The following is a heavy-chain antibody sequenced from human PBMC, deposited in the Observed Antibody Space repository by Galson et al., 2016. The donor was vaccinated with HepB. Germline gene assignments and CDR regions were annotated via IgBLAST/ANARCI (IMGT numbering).Heavy chain of an antibody. CDR1: GFTFSSYG. Sequence: SLRLSCAASGFTFSSYGMHWVRQAPGKGLEWVAIIWYDGSDKYYADSVKGRFTISRDNSKNTLYLQMNSLRAEDTAVYYCARDPQYQLTNYYYYGMDVWGQGTKVTVS. V-gene: IGHV3-33*01. CDR3: ARDPQYQLTNYYYYGMDV. D-gene: IGHD2-2*01. J-gene: IGHJ6*02. CDR2: IWYDGSDK.